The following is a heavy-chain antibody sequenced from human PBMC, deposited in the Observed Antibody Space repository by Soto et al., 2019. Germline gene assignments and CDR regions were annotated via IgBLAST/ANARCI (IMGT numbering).Heavy chain of an antibody. Sequence: QVQLVQSGAEVQKPGSSVNVSCKASGDTPSTYAISWVRQAPGQGLEWMGGIIPILGRPNYAQRFQGRITISADKSTRTTYMELNSVTSDDTAVFYCAILGLDVDSWGQGTLVIVSS. CDR3: AILGLDVDS. CDR1: GDTPSTYA. CDR2: IIPILGRP. D-gene: IGHD3-16*01. V-gene: IGHV1-69*14. J-gene: IGHJ4*02.